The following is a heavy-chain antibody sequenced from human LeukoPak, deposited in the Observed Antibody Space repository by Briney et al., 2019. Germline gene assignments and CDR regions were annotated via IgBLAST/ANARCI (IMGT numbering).Heavy chain of an antibody. J-gene: IGHJ4*02. D-gene: IGHD3-10*01. V-gene: IGHV3-53*01. CDR2: IYSGGST. Sequence: GGSLRLSCAASGFTVSSNYMSWVRQAPGKGLEWVSVIYSGGSTYYADSVKGRFTISRDNSKNTLYLQMNSLRAEDTAVYYCARDRFRGVSLGLDYWGQGTLVTVSS. CDR3: ARDRFRGVSLGLDY. CDR1: GFTVSSNY.